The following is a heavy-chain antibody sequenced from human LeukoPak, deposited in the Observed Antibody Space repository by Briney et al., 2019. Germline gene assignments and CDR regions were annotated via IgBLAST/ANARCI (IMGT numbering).Heavy chain of an antibody. D-gene: IGHD6-6*01. CDR1: GGSISSYY. V-gene: IGHV4-59*01. CDR2: IYYSGST. Sequence: PSETLSLTCTVSGGSISSYYWSCIRQPPGKGLEWIGYIYYSGSTNYNPSLKSRVTISVDTSKNQFSLKLSSVTAADTAVYYCARDAYSSSQGAFDIWGQGTMVTVSS. CDR3: ARDAYSSSQGAFDI. J-gene: IGHJ3*02.